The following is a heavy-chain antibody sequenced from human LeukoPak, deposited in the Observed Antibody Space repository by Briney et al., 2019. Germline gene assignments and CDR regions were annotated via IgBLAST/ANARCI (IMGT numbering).Heavy chain of an antibody. D-gene: IGHD3-16*01. J-gene: IGHJ4*02. CDR2: IKSDGSET. CDR3: ARVRMGDDFNPFDY. CDR1: GFTFSSYS. V-gene: IGHV3-74*01. Sequence: GGSLRLSCAASGFTFSSYSMNWVRQAPGKGLVWVSRIKSDGSETLYADSVKGRFTISRDNAKNTLYLQMNSLRAEDSAVYYCARVRMGDDFNPFDYWGQGTLVTVSS.